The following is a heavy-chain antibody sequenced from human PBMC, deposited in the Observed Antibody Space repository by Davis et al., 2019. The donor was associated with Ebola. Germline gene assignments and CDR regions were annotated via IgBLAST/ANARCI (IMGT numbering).Heavy chain of an antibody. CDR2: TYYKLKWYN. V-gene: IGHV6-1*01. CDR1: GVRSSRAG. J-gene: IGHJ6*02. D-gene: IGHD5-18*01. CDR3: ARGWLRGGLDV. Sequence: HSLTLSLPCAISGVRSSRAGCNWISQSPSRGFEWLGGTYYKLKWYNDYAVSVKSRITINPDTSKNQFFFQLNSVTPDDTALYYYARGWLRGGLDVGGEGTAVTIS.